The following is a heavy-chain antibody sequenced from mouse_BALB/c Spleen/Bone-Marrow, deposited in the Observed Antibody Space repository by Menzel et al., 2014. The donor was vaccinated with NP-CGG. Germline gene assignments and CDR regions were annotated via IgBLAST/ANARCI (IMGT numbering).Heavy chain of an antibody. Sequence: VKLVESGPGLVAPSQSLSITCTVSGFSLTGYGVSWVRQPPGKGLEWLGMIWGDGSTDYNSALKSRLSINKDNSKSQVFLKMNSLQTDDTARYYCARDSFLITRALDYWVKEPQSPSPQ. CDR3: ARDSFLITRALDY. J-gene: IGHJ4*01. V-gene: IGHV2-6-7*01. CDR1: GFSLTGYG. CDR2: IWGDGST. D-gene: IGHD2-4*01.